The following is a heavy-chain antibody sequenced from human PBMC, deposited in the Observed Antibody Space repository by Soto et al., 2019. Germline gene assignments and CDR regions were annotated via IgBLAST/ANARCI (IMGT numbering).Heavy chain of an antibody. D-gene: IGHD6-6*01. J-gene: IGHJ4*02. Sequence: EVQLVESGGGLVQPGGSLRLSCAASGFTFFNYWMTWVRQAPGKGLEWVGNINQDGSGIYYVDSVRGRFSMSRDNAKNFLFLQMNSLRAEDTAVYYCARVGYSSSSLDYWGQGTLVTVSS. CDR1: GFTFFNYW. V-gene: IGHV3-7*03. CDR3: ARVGYSSSSLDY. CDR2: INQDGSGI.